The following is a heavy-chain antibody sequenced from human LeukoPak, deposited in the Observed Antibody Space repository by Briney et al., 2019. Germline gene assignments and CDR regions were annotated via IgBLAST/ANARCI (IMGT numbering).Heavy chain of an antibody. CDR3: ARGYVAAAGTNWFDP. D-gene: IGHD6-13*01. V-gene: IGHV1-18*01. J-gene: IGHJ5*02. Sequence: ASVKVSCKASGYTFTSYGISWVRQAPGQGLEWMGWIGAYNGNTNYAQKLQGRVTMTTDTSTSTAYMELRSLRSDDTAVYYCARGYVAAAGTNWFDPWGQGTLVTVSS. CDR2: IGAYNGNT. CDR1: GYTFTSYG.